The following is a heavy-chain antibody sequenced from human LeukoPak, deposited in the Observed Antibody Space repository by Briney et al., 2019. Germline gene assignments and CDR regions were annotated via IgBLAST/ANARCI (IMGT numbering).Heavy chain of an antibody. CDR2: IYYSGST. D-gene: IGHD5-12*01. J-gene: IGHJ4*02. V-gene: IGHV4-61*01. CDR3: ARGFAVATHFDY. Sequence: SETLSLTCTVSGGSVSSGSYYWSWIRQPPGKGLEWIGYIYYSGSTNYNPSLKSRVTISVDTSKNQFSLKLSSVTAADTAVYYCARGFAVATHFDYWGQGTLVTVSS. CDR1: GGSVSSGSYY.